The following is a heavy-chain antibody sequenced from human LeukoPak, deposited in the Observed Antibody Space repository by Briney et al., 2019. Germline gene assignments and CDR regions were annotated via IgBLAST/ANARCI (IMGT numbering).Heavy chain of an antibody. V-gene: IGHV3-11*04. CDR1: GFTFSDYY. CDR2: ISSSGSAR. Sequence: PGGSLRLSCAASGFTFSDYYMSWIRQAPGKGLEWVSYISSSGSARYYADSVKGRFTISRDNAKNSLYLQMNSLRAEDTAVYYCAIPDRRYGDGFDIWGQGTMVTVSS. J-gene: IGHJ3*02. CDR3: AIPDRRYGDGFDI. D-gene: IGHD3-9*01.